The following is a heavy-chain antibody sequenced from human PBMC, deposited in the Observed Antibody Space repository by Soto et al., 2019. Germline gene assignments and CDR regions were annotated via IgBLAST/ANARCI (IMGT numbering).Heavy chain of an antibody. Sequence: GWSLRLSCASSVFTFMSYWMRWVHQAPGKGLEWVANIKQDGNEKYYVDSVKGRFTISRDNAKNSLYLQMNSLRAEDTAVYYCARGDGVGRVDYYYGMDVWGQGTTVTVSS. CDR1: VFTFMSYW. D-gene: IGHD1-26*01. CDR2: IKQDGNEK. J-gene: IGHJ6*02. CDR3: ARGDGVGRVDYYYGMDV. V-gene: IGHV3-7*01.